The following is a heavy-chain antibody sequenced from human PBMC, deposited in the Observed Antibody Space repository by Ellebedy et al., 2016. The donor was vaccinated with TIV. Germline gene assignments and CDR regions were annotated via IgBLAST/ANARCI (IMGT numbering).Heavy chain of an antibody. CDR1: GFTFSDYN. V-gene: IGHV3-30*18. D-gene: IGHD5-12*01. J-gene: IGHJ4*02. Sequence: GGSLRLSXAASGFTFSDYNMNWVRQPPGKGLEWLAVISYDGRTQHYADSVKDRFTISRDNSKKTLYLQLNSLRPEDTGVYFCAKDRVVATAGWDLDSWGQGTLVTVSS. CDR3: AKDRVVATAGWDLDS. CDR2: ISYDGRTQ.